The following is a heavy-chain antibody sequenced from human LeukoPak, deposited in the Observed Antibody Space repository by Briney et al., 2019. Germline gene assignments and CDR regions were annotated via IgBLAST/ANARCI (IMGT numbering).Heavy chain of an antibody. CDR3: AKEIGRRYSLDV. J-gene: IGHJ6*02. D-gene: IGHD2-21*01. CDR2: IGVVSDYF. CDR1: GFIFSSYG. Sequence: GGSLRLSCAASGFIFSSYGMYWVRQAPGKGLEWVASIGVVSDYFYYPDSLKGRFTIFRDNPKNSLYLQIDSLRDEDTAVYYCAKEIGRRYSLDVWGQGTTVGVSS. V-gene: IGHV3-21*01.